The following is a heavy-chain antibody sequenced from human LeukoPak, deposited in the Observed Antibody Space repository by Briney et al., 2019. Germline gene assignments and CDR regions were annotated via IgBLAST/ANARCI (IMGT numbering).Heavy chain of an antibody. CDR1: GFTFSSYE. V-gene: IGHV3-48*03. CDR3: APEGDGYILFDY. Sequence: PGGSLRLSCAASGFTFSSYEMNWVRQAPGKGLEWVSYISSSGSTIYYADSVKGRFTISRDNSKNTLYLQMNSLRVEDTAVYYCAPEGDGYILFDYWGQGTLVTVSS. D-gene: IGHD5-24*01. J-gene: IGHJ4*02. CDR2: ISSSGSTI.